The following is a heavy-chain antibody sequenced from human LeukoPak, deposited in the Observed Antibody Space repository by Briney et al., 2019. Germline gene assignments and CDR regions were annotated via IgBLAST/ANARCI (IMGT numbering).Heavy chain of an antibody. Sequence: GGSLRLSCVASGITFSGDWMDWVRQVPGKGLVWVSRINRDGSKTIYADSVKGRFTISRDNVKKTVYLRMDSLTAEDSAVYYCARPWDVWGQGTSVTVSS. CDR1: GITFSGDW. V-gene: IGHV3-74*01. CDR3: ARPWDV. CDR2: INRDGSKT. J-gene: IGHJ6*02.